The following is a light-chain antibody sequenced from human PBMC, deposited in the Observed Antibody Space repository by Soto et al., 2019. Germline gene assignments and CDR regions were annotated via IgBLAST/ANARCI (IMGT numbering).Light chain of an antibody. J-gene: IGKJ1*01. CDR2: AAS. CDR1: QSISSK. CDR3: QHYNDWRWT. Sequence: EIVMTQSPATLSVSPGEGVTFSCRASQSISSKLAWYQQRPGQAPRLLIYAASTRATGVPARFSGSGSGTEFTLTISSLQTEDLAVYYCQHYNDWRWTFGQGTKVEIK. V-gene: IGKV3-15*01.